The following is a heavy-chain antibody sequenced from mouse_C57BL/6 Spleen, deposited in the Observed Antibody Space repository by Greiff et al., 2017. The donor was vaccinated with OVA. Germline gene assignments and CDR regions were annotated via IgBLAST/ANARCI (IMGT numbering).Heavy chain of an antibody. Sequence: VKLVESGAELVRPGASVTLSCKASGYTFTDYEMHWVKQTPVHGLEWIGAIDPETGGTAYNQKFKGKAILTADKSSSTAYMELRSLTSEDSAVYYCTRGDYGSFYYAMDYWGQGTSVTVSS. CDR1: GYTFTDYE. J-gene: IGHJ4*01. CDR3: TRGDYGSFYYAMDY. V-gene: IGHV1-15*01. D-gene: IGHD1-1*01. CDR2: IDPETGGT.